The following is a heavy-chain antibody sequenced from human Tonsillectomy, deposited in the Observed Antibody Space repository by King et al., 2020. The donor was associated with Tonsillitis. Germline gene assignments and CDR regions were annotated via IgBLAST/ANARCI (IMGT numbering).Heavy chain of an antibody. Sequence: VQLVESGGGVVQPGRPLRLSCVASGFTFRSYGMHWVRQAPDKGLDWVAVIWYDGSNKYYADSVKGRFTIFRDNSKNTLYLQMDGLRAEDTAVYYCARDRGLYCSSTSCPYYMDVWGKGSTVTVSS. CDR1: GFTFRSYG. CDR3: ARDRGLYCSSTSCPYYMDV. V-gene: IGHV3-33*08. J-gene: IGHJ6*03. CDR2: IWYDGSNK. D-gene: IGHD2-2*01.